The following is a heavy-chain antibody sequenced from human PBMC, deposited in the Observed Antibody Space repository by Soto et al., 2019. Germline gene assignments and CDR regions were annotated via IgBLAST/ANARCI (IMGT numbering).Heavy chain of an antibody. CDR1: GGTFNSYT. CDR2: VNPIVGMS. Sequence: QVQLVQSGPEVKKPGSSVKVSCTASGGTFNSYTLNWVRQAPGQRPEWVGRVNPIVGMSTSASKFQGRVTLTADKTTNRAYMDLTGLKSEDTDVYYCATSYGSGSTHFDSWGQGTLVTVAS. D-gene: IGHD3-10*01. V-gene: IGHV1-69*02. CDR3: ATSYGSGSTHFDS. J-gene: IGHJ4*02.